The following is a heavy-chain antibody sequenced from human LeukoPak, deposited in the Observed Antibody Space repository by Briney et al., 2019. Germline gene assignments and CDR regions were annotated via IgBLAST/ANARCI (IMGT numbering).Heavy chain of an antibody. CDR3: ARAPKDRHAFDI. V-gene: IGHV1-69*01. Sequence: ASVKVSCKASGGTFSSYAISWVRQAPGQGLEWMGGIIPIFGTANYAQKFQGRVTITADESTSTAYMELSSLRSEDTAVYYCARAPKDRHAFDIWGQGTMVTVSS. CDR1: GGTFSSYA. CDR2: IIPIFGTA. J-gene: IGHJ3*02.